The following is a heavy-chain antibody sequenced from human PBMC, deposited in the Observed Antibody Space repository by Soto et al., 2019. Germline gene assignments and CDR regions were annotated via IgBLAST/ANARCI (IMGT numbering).Heavy chain of an antibody. J-gene: IGHJ4*02. Sequence: SETLSLTYTVSGGSISSYYWSWIRQPTGKGLEWIGYIYYSGSTNYNPSLKSRVTISVDTSKNQFSLKLSSVTSADTAVYYCARELKQYYFDYWGQGTLVTVS. CDR2: IYYSGST. CDR1: GGSISSYY. V-gene: IGHV4-59*01. CDR3: ARELKQYYFDY.